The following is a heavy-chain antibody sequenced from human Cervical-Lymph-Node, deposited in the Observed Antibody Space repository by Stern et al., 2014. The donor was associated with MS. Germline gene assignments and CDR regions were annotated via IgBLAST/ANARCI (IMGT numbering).Heavy chain of an antibody. Sequence: EVQLVESGAEVKKPGESLAISCGCSGYTFTTYWIGWVRQVPGKGLEGRGSIYPGDADTPYTPSLEGQVTISADKSSSTASLQWSSLKAADTAVYYCARGIWSFDLWGQGTLVTVSS. D-gene: IGHD2-15*01. V-gene: IGHV5-51*01. J-gene: IGHJ5*02. CDR2: IYPGDADT. CDR3: ARGIWSFDL. CDR1: GYTFTTYW.